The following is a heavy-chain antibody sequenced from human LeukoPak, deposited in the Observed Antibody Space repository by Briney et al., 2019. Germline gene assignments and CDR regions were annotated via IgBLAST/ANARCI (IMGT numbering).Heavy chain of an antibody. J-gene: IGHJ5*02. CDR1: GGSISSYY. CDR3: ARVEGYYDSSGYYIVWFDP. CDR2: IYYSGST. Sequence: PSETLSLTCTVSGGSISSYYWSWIRQPPGKGLERIGYIYYSGSTNYNPSLKSRVTISVDTSKNQFSLKLSSVTAADTAVYYCARVEGYYDSSGYYIVWFDPWGQGTLVTVSS. D-gene: IGHD3-22*01. V-gene: IGHV4-59*01.